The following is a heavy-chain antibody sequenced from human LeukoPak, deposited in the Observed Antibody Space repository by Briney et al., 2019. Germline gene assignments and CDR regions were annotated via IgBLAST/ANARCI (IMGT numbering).Heavy chain of an antibody. CDR2: IYYSGST. J-gene: IGHJ5*02. D-gene: IGHD6-19*01. CDR1: GGSISSYY. Sequence: SETLSLTCTVSGGSISSYYWSWIRQPPGKGLEWIGSIYYSGSTNYNPSLKSRVTISVDTSKNQFSLKLSSVTAADTAVYYCARDTRVGIAVAGTYRWFDPWGQGTLVTVSS. CDR3: ARDTRVGIAVAGTYRWFDP. V-gene: IGHV4-59*01.